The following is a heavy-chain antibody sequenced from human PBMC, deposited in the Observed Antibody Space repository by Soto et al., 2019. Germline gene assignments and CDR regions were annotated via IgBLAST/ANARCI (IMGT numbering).Heavy chain of an antibody. CDR2: IFQSGST. Sequence: SETLSLPCGVSGGTIRSPDWWTWVRQPPGKGLEWIGEIFQSGSTNYTPSLESRVTISVDKSKNKFSLTLTSVTAADTAVYFCARVRGRYSSGWSWLDPWGQGILVTVSS. CDR3: ARVRGRYSSGWSWLDP. D-gene: IGHD6-19*01. V-gene: IGHV4-4*02. J-gene: IGHJ5*02. CDR1: GGTIRSPDW.